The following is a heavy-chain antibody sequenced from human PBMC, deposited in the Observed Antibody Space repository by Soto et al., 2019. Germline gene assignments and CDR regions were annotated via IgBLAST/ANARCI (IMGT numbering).Heavy chain of an antibody. CDR2: INHSGST. V-gene: IGHV4-34*01. Sequence: PSATLALTGAGYGGSFSGYYWSWIRQPPGKGLEWIGEINHSGSTNYNPSLKSRVTISVDTSKNQFSLKLSSVTAADTAVYYCARRWIQLWEKRQYDYWGQGTLVTVSS. CDR3: ARRWIQLWEKRQYDY. J-gene: IGHJ4*02. CDR1: GGSFSGYY. D-gene: IGHD5-18*01.